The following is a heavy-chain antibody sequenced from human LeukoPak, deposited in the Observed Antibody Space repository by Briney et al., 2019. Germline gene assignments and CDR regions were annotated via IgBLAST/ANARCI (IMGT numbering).Heavy chain of an antibody. J-gene: IGHJ4*02. Sequence: GGSLRLSCAASGSTFSSYSMSWVRQAPGKGLEWVSSISGGSSYIYYADSVKGRFTISRDNAKNSLYLQMNSLTAEDTAVYYCARKGVFCSSTSCYRAEFDYWGQGTLVTVSS. CDR3: ARKGVFCSSTSCYRAEFDY. CDR2: ISGGSSYI. CDR1: GSTFSSYS. V-gene: IGHV3-21*01. D-gene: IGHD2-2*02.